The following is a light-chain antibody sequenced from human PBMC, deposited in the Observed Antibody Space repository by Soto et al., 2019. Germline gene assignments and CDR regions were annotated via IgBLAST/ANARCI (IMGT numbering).Light chain of an antibody. V-gene: IGLV2-11*01. J-gene: IGLJ2*01. CDR1: SSDVGGYNY. CDR2: DVT. Sequence: QSVLTQPASVSGSPGQSITISCTGTSSDVGGYNYVSWYQQHPGKAPKFMIYDVTKRPSGVPDRFSGSKSGNTASLTISGLQAEDEADYFCCSYAGSYTVLFGGGTKVTVL. CDR3: CSYAGSYTVL.